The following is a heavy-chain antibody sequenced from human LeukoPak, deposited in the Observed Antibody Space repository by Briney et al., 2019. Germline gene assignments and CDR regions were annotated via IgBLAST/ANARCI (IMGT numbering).Heavy chain of an antibody. D-gene: IGHD1-26*01. CDR1: GFTFSSYW. V-gene: IGHV3-7*01. CDR3: ARDPVEWEQLLDY. CDR2: IKQDGSEE. J-gene: IGHJ4*02. Sequence: GGSLRLSCAASGFTFSSYWMSWVRQAPGTGLEWVANIKQDGSEEYYADSVKGRFTISRDNARNSMYLQMNSLRVEDTAVYYCARDPVEWEQLLDYWGQGTLVTVSS.